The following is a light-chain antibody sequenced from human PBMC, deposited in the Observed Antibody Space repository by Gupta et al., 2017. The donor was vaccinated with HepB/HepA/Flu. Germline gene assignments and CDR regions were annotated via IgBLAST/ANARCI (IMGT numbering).Light chain of an antibody. J-gene: IGKJ1*01. CDR1: QSVSSSD. CDR2: GAS. Sequence: IVLTQSPGTLSLSPGERATLSCRASQSVSSSDLAWYQQKPGQAPRRLIYGASSRATGIPDRFSGSGSGTDFTLTISSLQPEDFAVYYCRQYDSSPRTFGQGTKVEIK. CDR3: RQYDSSPRT. V-gene: IGKV3-20*01.